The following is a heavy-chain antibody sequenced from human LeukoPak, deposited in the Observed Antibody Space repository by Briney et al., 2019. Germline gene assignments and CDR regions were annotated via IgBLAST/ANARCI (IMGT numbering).Heavy chain of an antibody. CDR1: GYSFTSYW. Sequence: GESLKISCKGSGYSFTSYWISWVRQMPGKGLEWMGRIDPSDSYTNYSPSFQGHVTISADKSISTAYLQWSSLKASDTAMYYCARFYSSSYNWFDPWGQGTLVTVSS. CDR2: IDPSDSYT. V-gene: IGHV5-10-1*01. J-gene: IGHJ5*02. D-gene: IGHD6-6*01. CDR3: ARFYSSSYNWFDP.